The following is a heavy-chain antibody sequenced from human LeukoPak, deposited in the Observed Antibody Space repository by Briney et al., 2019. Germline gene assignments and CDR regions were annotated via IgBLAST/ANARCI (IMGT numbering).Heavy chain of an antibody. J-gene: IGHJ4*02. V-gene: IGHV3-43*02. D-gene: IGHD3-10*01. Sequence: GGSLRLSCAASGFTFDGYAMHWVRQAPGKGLEWVSLISGDGGSTYYADSVKGRFTISRDNSKNSLYLQMNSLRTEDTALYYCAVGLMVIDYWGQGTLVTVSS. CDR3: AVGLMVIDY. CDR1: GFTFDGYA. CDR2: ISGDGGST.